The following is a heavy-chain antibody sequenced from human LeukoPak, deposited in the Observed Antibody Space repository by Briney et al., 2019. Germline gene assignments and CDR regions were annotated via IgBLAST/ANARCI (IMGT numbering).Heavy chain of an antibody. CDR3: ARGLPQRTDDCSSTSCSDWFDY. J-gene: IGHJ4*02. V-gene: IGHV7-4-1*02. D-gene: IGHD2-2*01. CDR1: GYTFTSHA. Sequence: GASVKVSCKASGYTFTSHAMNWVRQAPGQGLEWMGWINTNTGNPTYAQGFTGRFVFSLDTSVSTAYLQISSLKAEDTAVYYCARGLPQRTDDCSSTSCSDWFDYWGQGTLVTVSS. CDR2: INTNTGNP.